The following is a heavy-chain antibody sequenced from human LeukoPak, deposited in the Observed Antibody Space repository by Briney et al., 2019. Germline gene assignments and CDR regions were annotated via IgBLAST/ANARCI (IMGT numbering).Heavy chain of an antibody. CDR3: ARDNAAKGINYYYYYMDV. CDR1: GGSISSYY. CDR2: IYTSGST. V-gene: IGHV4-4*07. D-gene: IGHD5-18*01. Sequence: SETLSLTGTVSGGSISSYYWSWIRQPAGKGLEWIGRIYTSGSTNYNPSLKSRVTMSVDTSKNQFSLKLSSVTAADTAVYYCARDNAAKGINYYYYYMDVWGKGTTVTVSS. J-gene: IGHJ6*03.